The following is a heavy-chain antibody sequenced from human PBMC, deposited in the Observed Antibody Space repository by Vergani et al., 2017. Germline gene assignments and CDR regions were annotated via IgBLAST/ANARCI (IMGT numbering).Heavy chain of an antibody. CDR3: ARDRSRCSGGSCYPHYYYYYGMDV. J-gene: IGHJ6*02. Sequence: QVQLVQSGAEVKKPGSSVKVSCKASGGTFSSYAISWVRQAPGQGLEWMGRIIPIFGTANDAQKFQGRVTITSDEATSTAYMELGSLRSEETAVYYCARDRSRCSGGSCYPHYYYYYGMDVWGQGTTVTVSS. CDR1: GGTFSSYA. D-gene: IGHD2-15*01. V-gene: IGHV1-69*13. CDR2: IIPIFGTA.